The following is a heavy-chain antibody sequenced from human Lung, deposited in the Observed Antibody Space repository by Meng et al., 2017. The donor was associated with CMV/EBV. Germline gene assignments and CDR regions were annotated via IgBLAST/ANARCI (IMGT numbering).Heavy chain of an antibody. CDR2: ISSGVST. CDR3: ASSHFGESSLDY. D-gene: IGHD3-10*01. CDR1: GFTFKNNY. J-gene: IGHJ4*02. V-gene: IGHV3-66*02. Sequence: GGSXRLXCAGSGFTFKNNYMTWVRQFPGKGLEWVSVISSGVSTYYADSVKGRFTISRDNSKNTLYLQMNSLRAEDTAVYYCASSHFGESSLDYWGQGALVTVSS.